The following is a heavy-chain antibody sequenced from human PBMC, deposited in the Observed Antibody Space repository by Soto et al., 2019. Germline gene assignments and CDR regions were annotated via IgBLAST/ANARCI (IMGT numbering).Heavy chain of an antibody. CDR1: GYTFNEYY. V-gene: IGHV1-2*02. D-gene: IGHD3-9*01. Sequence: QVQLVQSGAEVKKPGASVKVSCKTSGYTFNEYYIHWMRQVPGQGPEWMGWINPNSGGTKFAKKFQGGITMTSDTSIRTAYMELSRLRSDDTAGYYCARRLGGGGDYFYGMDVWGQGTAVTVSS. CDR2: INPNSGGT. CDR3: ARRLGGGGDYFYGMDV. J-gene: IGHJ6*02.